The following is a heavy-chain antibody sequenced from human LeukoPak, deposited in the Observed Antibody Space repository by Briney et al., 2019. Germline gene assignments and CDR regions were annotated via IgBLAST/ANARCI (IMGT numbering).Heavy chain of an antibody. Sequence: GESLKISCQGSGYSFSTYWIAWVRQMPGKGLEWMGIIYPGDSDSRYSPSFQGQVTISADKSITTAYLRWSSLTASDTAMYYCARLGGSGTYNPLDSWGQGTLVTVSS. CDR3: ARLGGSGTYNPLDS. CDR2: IYPGDSDS. V-gene: IGHV5-51*01. J-gene: IGHJ4*02. D-gene: IGHD3-10*01. CDR1: GYSFSTYW.